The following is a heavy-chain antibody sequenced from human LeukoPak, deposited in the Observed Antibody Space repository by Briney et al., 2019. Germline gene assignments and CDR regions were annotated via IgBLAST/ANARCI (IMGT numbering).Heavy chain of an antibody. J-gene: IGHJ4*02. V-gene: IGHV1-46*01. CDR2: INPSGGST. Sequence: ASVKVSCKASGYTFISYFIHWVRQAPGQGLEWMGIINPSGGSTRYAQKFQGRVTMTRDTSTSTVYMEMSSLRSEDTAVYYCARSGGDAIRPSDYWGQGTLVTVSS. CDR3: ARSGGDAIRPSDY. D-gene: IGHD2-21*02. CDR1: GYTFISYF.